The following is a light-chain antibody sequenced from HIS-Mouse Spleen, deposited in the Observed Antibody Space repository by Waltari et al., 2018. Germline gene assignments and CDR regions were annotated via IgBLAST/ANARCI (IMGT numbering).Light chain of an antibody. CDR1: NIGSKS. J-gene: IGLJ1*01. Sequence: SYVLTQPPSVSVSPGKTARITCGGNNIGSKSVHWYQQKPGQAPVLVVYDYSDRPSGIPGRFSGSNSGNTATLTISRVEAGDEADYYCQVWDSSSDHYVFGTGTKVTVL. CDR3: QVWDSSSDHYV. CDR2: DYS. V-gene: IGLV3-21*03.